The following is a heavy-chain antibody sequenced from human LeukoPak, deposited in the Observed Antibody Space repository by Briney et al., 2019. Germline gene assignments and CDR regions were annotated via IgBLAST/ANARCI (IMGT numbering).Heavy chain of an antibody. CDR3: ARIRDYSG. CDR2: IYYSGST. Sequence: SETLSLTCTVSGGSISSYYWSWIRQPPGKGLEWIGYIYYSGSTNYNPSLKSRVTISVDKSKNQFSLKLTSVTVADTAVYFCARIRDYSGWGQGTLVTVSS. V-gene: IGHV4-59*12. J-gene: IGHJ4*02. CDR1: GGSISSYY. D-gene: IGHD3-10*01.